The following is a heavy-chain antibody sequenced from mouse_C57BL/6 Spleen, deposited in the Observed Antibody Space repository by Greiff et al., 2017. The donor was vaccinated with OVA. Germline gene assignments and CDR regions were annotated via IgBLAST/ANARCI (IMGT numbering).Heavy chain of an antibody. V-gene: IGHV1-18*01. J-gene: IGHJ2*01. CDR1: GYTFTDYN. CDR3: ARLLDGYYGYFDY. D-gene: IGHD2-3*01. Sequence: VQLQQSGPELVKPGASVKIPCKASGYTFTDYNMDWVKQSHGKSLEWIGDINPNNGGTIYNQKFKGKATLTVDKSSSTAYMELRSLTSEDTAVYYCARLLDGYYGYFDYWGQGTTLTVSS. CDR2: INPNNGGT.